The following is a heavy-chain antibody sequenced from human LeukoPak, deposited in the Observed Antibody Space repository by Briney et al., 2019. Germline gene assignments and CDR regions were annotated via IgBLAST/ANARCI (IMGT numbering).Heavy chain of an antibody. CDR3: ARAGGYYDSSGYYLHAFDI. D-gene: IGHD3-22*01. J-gene: IGHJ3*02. CDR2: IYYSGST. CDR1: GGSISSYY. V-gene: IGHV4-59*12. Sequence: SETLSLTCTVSGGSISSYYWSWLRQPPGKGLEWIGDIYYSGSTNYNPSLKSRVTISVDTSKNQFSLNLSSVTAADTAVYYCARAGGYYDSSGYYLHAFDIWGQGTMVTVSS.